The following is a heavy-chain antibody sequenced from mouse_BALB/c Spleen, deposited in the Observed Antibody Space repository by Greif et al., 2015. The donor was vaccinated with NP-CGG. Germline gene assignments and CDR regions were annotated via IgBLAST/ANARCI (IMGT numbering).Heavy chain of an antibody. Sequence: EVMLVESGGGLVKPGGSLKLSCAASGFTFSSYAMSWVRQTPEKRLEWVASIRSGGSTYYPDSVKGRFTISRDNARNILYLQMSSLRSEDTAMYYCAREGYYGSSSYAMDYWGQGTSVTVSS. J-gene: IGHJ4*01. CDR2: IRSGGST. CDR1: GFTFSSYA. V-gene: IGHV5-6-5*01. D-gene: IGHD1-1*01. CDR3: AREGYYGSSSYAMDY.